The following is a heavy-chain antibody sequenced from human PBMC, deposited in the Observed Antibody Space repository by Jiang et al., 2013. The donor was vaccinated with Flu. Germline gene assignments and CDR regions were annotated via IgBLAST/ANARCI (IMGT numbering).Heavy chain of an antibody. V-gene: IGHV4-59*01. Sequence: SWIRQPPGKGLEWIGYIYYSGSTNYNPSLKSRVTISVDTSKNQFSLKLSSVTAADTAVYYCARSGIAVAGGWFDPWGQGTLVTVSS. J-gene: IGHJ5*02. CDR2: IYYSGST. CDR3: ARSGIAVAGGWFDP. D-gene: IGHD6-19*01.